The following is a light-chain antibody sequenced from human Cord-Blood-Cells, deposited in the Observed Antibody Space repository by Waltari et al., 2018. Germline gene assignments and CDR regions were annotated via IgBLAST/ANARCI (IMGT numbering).Light chain of an antibody. V-gene: IGKV3-11*01. CDR1: QSVSSY. CDR3: QQRSNWPPYT. CDR2: DAS. Sequence: EIVLTHPQATLSLSPGKRPTLPCRASQSVSSYLPCYQQKPAQAPRLLIYDASNRATGIPARFSGSGSGTDFTLTISSLEPEDFAVYYCQQRSNWPPYTFGQGTKLEIK. J-gene: IGKJ2*01.